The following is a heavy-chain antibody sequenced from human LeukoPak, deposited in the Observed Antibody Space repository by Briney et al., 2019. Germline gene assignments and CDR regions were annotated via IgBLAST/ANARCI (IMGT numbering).Heavy chain of an antibody. CDR2: INHSGST. Sequence: KPSETLSLTCTVSGGSISSYYWSWIRQPPGKGLEWIGEINHSGSTNYNPSLKSRVTISVDTSKNQFSLKLSSVTAADTAVYYCARRSSIQLWLTGFDYWGQGTLVTVSS. D-gene: IGHD5-18*01. CDR1: GGSISSYY. CDR3: ARRSSIQLWLTGFDY. J-gene: IGHJ4*02. V-gene: IGHV4-34*01.